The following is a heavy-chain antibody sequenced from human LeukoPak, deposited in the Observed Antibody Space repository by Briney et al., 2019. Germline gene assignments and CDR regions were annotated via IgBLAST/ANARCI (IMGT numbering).Heavy chain of an antibody. V-gene: IGHV4-59*08. D-gene: IGHD3-10*01. CDR3: ARLNRAGGSGSYPFDY. CDR2: IYYSGST. CDR1: GGSFSSYY. Sequence: SETLSLTCTVSGGSFSSYYWSWIRQPPGKGLEWIGYIYYSGSTNYNPSLKSRVTISVDTSKNQFSLKLSSVTAADTAVYYCARLNRAGGSGSYPFDYWGQGTLVTVSS. J-gene: IGHJ4*02.